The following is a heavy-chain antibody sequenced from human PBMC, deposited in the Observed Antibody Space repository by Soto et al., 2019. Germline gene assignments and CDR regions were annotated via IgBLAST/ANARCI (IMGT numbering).Heavy chain of an antibody. CDR3: ARRIRINAQYFFDY. CDR2: IYWDDDK. D-gene: IGHD2-8*01. Sequence: QITLKESGPTLVKPTQTLTLTCTFSGFSLSTSGVGVGWIRQPPGKALEWLALIYWDDDKRYSPSLKSRLTITKDTSKNQVVLTMTNVDPVDTATYCCARRIRINAQYFFDYWGQGTLVTVSS. V-gene: IGHV2-5*02. J-gene: IGHJ4*02. CDR1: GFSLSTSGVG.